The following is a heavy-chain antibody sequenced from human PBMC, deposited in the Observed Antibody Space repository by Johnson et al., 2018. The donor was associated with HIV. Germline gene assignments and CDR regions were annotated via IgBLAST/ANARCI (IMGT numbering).Heavy chain of an antibody. CDR3: ARGGYSGTYFSAFDI. V-gene: IGHV3-11*04. D-gene: IGHD1-1*01. J-gene: IGHJ3*02. CDR1: GFTFSDYY. CDR2: ISGSGSTI. Sequence: QVQLVESGGGLVKPGGSLRLSCAASGFTFSDYYVSWIRQAPGKGLEWVSYISGSGSTIYYTDSVKGRFTISRDNARNSLDLQMHSLRVEDTAVYYCARGGYSGTYFSAFDIWGRGTLVTVSS.